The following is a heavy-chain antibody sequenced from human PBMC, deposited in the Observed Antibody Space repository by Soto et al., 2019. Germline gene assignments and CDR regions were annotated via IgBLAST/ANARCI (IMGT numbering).Heavy chain of an antibody. V-gene: IGHV1-18*04. CDR3: ARKRRPYSSGWYDDY. Sequence: QVQLVQSGAEVKKPGASVKVSCKASGYTFTSYGLSWVRQAPGQGLEWMGWISAYNGNTNYAQKLQGRVTMTTDTSTSTAYMELRSLRSDDTAVYYCARKRRPYSSGWYDDYWGQGTLVTVSS. CDR2: ISAYNGNT. J-gene: IGHJ4*02. D-gene: IGHD6-19*01. CDR1: GYTFTSYG.